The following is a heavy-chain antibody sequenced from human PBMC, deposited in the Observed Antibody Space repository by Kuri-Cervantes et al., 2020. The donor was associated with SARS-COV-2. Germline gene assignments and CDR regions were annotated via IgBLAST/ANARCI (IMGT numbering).Heavy chain of an antibody. V-gene: IGHV1-46*01. CDR3: ARNRIDWYSSSSDGEYYFYY. CDR1: GYTFTSYY. D-gene: IGHD6-6*01. Sequence: ASVKVSCKASGYTFTSYYMHWVRQAPGQGLEWMGIINPSGGSTSYAQKFQGRVTMTRDTSTSTVYMELNTLRSDDTAVYYCARNRIDWYSSSSDGEYYFYYWGQGTLVTVSS. J-gene: IGHJ4*02. CDR2: INPSGGST.